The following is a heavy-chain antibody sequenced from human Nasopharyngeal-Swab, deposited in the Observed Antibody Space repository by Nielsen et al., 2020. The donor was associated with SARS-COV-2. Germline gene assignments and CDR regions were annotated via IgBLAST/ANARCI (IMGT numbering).Heavy chain of an antibody. CDR2: IVPALGLP. CDR3: AREGEYGAYDAPDY. Sequence: SVKVSCTTSGDTFTNSAISWVRQAPGQGLEWMGGIVPALGLPNYAQKFRGRLTISADRSTTTSYLELSSLRFEDTAIYYCAREGEYGAYDAPDYWGQGTLVTVSS. CDR1: GDTFTNSA. J-gene: IGHJ4*02. V-gene: IGHV1-69*10. D-gene: IGHD5-12*01.